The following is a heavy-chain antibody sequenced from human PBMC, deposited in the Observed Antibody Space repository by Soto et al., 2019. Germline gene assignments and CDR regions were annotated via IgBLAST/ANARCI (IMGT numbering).Heavy chain of an antibody. D-gene: IGHD6-19*01. V-gene: IGHV4-30-4*01. Sequence: PSETLSLTCAVSGGSISSGDYYWSWIRQPPGKGLEWIGYIYYSGSTYCNPSLKSRVTISVDTSKNQFSLKLSSVTAADTAVYYCVGGGWYLFAYWGQGTLVTVSS. CDR3: VGGGWYLFAY. CDR1: GGSISSGDYY. CDR2: IYYSGST. J-gene: IGHJ4*02.